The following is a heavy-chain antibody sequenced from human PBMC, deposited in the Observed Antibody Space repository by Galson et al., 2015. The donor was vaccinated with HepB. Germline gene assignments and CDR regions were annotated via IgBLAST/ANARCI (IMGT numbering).Heavy chain of an antibody. J-gene: IGHJ5*02. D-gene: IGHD2-15*01. CDR2: INVYNGNT. CDR1: GYTFSNYA. V-gene: IGHV1-18*01. Sequence: SVKVSCKASGYTFSNYAISWVRQAPGQGLEWMGWINVYNGNTNYAQKLQDRVTMTTDTSTSTAYMELRSLRSDDTAVYYCAREFSVDLADWFDPWGQGTLVTVSS. CDR3: AREFSVDLADWFDP.